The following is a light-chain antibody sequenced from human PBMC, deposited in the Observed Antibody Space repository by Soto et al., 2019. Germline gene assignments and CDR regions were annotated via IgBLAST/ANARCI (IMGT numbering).Light chain of an antibody. CDR1: QSVRSDY. CDR2: GAS. V-gene: IGKV3-20*01. Sequence: EIVLTQSPGTLSLSPGERGTLSCRASQSVRSDYLAWYQQKPGQAPRLHIYGASTRATGIPDRFTGSGSGTDFTLTISRLEPEDFAVYYCQQYGSSPRTFRQGTKVEIK. CDR3: QQYGSSPRT. J-gene: IGKJ1*01.